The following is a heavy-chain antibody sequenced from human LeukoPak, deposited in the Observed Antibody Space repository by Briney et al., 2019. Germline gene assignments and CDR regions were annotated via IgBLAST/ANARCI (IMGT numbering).Heavy chain of an antibody. CDR3: ARMGYYDFWSGYYGGGDY. Sequence: GGSLRLSCAASGFTFSDYNMNWVRQAPGKGLEWVSSISSSSSSIYYADLVKGRFTISRDNAKNSLYLQMNSLRAEDTAVYYCARMGYYDFWSGYYGGGDYWGQGTLVTVSS. J-gene: IGHJ4*02. CDR1: GFTFSDYN. V-gene: IGHV3-21*01. CDR2: ISSSSSSI. D-gene: IGHD3-3*01.